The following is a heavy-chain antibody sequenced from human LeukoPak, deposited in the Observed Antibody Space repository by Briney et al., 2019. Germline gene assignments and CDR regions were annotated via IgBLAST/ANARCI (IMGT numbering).Heavy chain of an antibody. J-gene: IGHJ4*02. CDR2: IIPIFGTA. Sequence: GSSVKVSCKASGGTFSSYAISWVRQAPGQGLEWMGGIIPIFGTANYAQKFQGRVTITADESTSTAYMELSSLRSEDTAVYYCARGPPYYDSSGYSSHGYFDYWGQGTLVTVSS. V-gene: IGHV1-69*01. CDR3: ARGPPYYDSSGYSSHGYFDY. D-gene: IGHD3-22*01. CDR1: GGTFSSYA.